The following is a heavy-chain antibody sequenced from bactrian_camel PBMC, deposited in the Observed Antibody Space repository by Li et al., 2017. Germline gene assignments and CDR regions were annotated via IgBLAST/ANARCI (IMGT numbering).Heavy chain of an antibody. D-gene: IGHD1*01. CDR3: AASRTNVNCNGLRSSPFFGY. Sequence: VQLVESGGGSVQAGGSLRLPCTPSRAFLDDLEILWYRQTPGNECELVSTISSDRSTYYADSVKGRFTISLDSAKDTLYLQMNNVRPEDAAMYYCAASRTNVNCNGLRSSPFFGYWGQGTQVTVS. V-gene: IGHV3S55*01. CDR2: ISSDRST. J-gene: IGHJ6*01. CDR1: RAFLDDLE.